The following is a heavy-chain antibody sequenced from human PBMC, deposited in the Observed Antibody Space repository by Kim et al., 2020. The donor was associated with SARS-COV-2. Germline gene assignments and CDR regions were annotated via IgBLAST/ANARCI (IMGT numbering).Heavy chain of an antibody. CDR2: INSDGSST. CDR1: GFTFSSYW. Sequence: GGSLRLSCAASGFTFSSYWMHWVRQAPGKGLVWVSRINSDGSSTSYADSVKGRFTISRDNAKNTLYLQMNSLRAEDTAVYYCARGITMIGTPDWFDPWGQGTLVTVSS. CDR3: ARGITMIGTPDWFDP. J-gene: IGHJ5*02. D-gene: IGHD3-22*01. V-gene: IGHV3-74*01.